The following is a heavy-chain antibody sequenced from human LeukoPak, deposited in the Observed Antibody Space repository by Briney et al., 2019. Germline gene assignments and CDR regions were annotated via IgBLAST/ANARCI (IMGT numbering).Heavy chain of an antibody. CDR1: GYTFTIYG. CDR3: ARDSAAAGHLWFDP. J-gene: IGHJ5*02. V-gene: IGHV1-18*01. D-gene: IGHD6-13*01. CDR2: ISAYNGNT. Sequence: ASVKVSCKASGYTFTIYGISWVRQAPGQGLEWMGWISAYNGNTNYAQKLQGRVTMTTDTSTSTAYMELRSLRSDDTAVYYCARDSAAAGHLWFDPWGQGTLVTVSS.